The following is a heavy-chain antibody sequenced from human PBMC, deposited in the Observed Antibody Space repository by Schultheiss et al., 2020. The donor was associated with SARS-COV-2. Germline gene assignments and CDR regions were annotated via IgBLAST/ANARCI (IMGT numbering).Heavy chain of an antibody. J-gene: IGHJ6*03. CDR2: INHSGST. CDR3: ARVCSSWTYYYYYYMDV. V-gene: IGHV4-34*01. CDR1: GGSFSGYY. Sequence: SETLSLTCAVYGGSFSGYYWSWIRQPPGEGLEWIGEINHSGSTNYNPSLKSRVTISVDTSKNQFSLKLSSVTAADTAVYYCARVCSSWTYYYYYYMDVWGKGTTVTVSS. D-gene: IGHD6-13*01.